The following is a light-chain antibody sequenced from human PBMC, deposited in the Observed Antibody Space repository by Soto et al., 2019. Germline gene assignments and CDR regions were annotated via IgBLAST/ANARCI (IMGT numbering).Light chain of an antibody. CDR2: EVS. V-gene: IGLV2-14*01. J-gene: IGLJ3*02. CDR1: SSDVGAYDY. CDR3: SSYKSNSTLV. Sequence: QSVLTQPASVSGSPGQSITISCTGTSSDVGAYDYVSWYQQHPDKAPKLMIFEVSDRPSGVSNRFSGSNSGNTASLTISGLQAEDEADYFCSSYKSNSTLVFGGGTKVTVL.